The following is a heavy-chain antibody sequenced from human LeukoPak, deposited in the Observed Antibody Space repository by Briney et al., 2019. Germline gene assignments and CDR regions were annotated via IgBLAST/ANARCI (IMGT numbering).Heavy chain of an antibody. CDR1: GYSFTNYW. CDR2: IYPGDSDT. CDR3: ARRRSYTSSLIDY. D-gene: IGHD6-13*01. V-gene: IGHV5-51*01. Sequence: HGESLKISCKGSGYSFTNYWIGWVRQMPGKGLEWMGIIYPGDSDTRYSPSFQGQATISADKSISTAYLQWSSLEASDTAMYYCARRRSYTSSLIDYWGQGTLVTVSS. J-gene: IGHJ4*02.